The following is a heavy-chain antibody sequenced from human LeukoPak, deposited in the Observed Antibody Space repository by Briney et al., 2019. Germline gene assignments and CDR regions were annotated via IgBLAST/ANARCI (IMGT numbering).Heavy chain of an antibody. CDR1: GYTFTSYG. Sequence: ASPKSSCTASGYTFTSYGISWVRQTPVRRLERMGWISAYNGNPNYAQKLQGRVTMTTDTSTSTAYMELRSLRSDDTAVYYCARGGRYSSSWYLDYWGQGTLVTVSS. V-gene: IGHV1-18*01. D-gene: IGHD6-13*01. CDR2: ISAYNGNP. CDR3: ARGGRYSSSWYLDY. J-gene: IGHJ4*02.